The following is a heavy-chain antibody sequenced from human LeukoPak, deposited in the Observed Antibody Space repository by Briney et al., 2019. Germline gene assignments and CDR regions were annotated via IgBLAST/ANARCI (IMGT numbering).Heavy chain of an antibody. CDR2: ISSSGSTI. CDR3: AKESLRGHSYGFDN. D-gene: IGHD5-18*01. V-gene: IGHV3-11*01. J-gene: IGHJ4*02. CDR1: GFTFSDYY. Sequence: GGSLRLSCAASGFTFSDYYMSWIRQAPGKGLEWVSYISSSGSTIYYADSVKGRFTISRDNAKNSLYLQMNSLRAEDTAVYYCAKESLRGHSYGFDNWGQGTLVTVSS.